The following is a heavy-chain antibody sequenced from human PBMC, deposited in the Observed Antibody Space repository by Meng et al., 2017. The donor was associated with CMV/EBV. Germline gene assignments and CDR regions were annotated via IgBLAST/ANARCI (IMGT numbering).Heavy chain of an antibody. D-gene: IGHD3-3*01. V-gene: IGHV3-11*04. CDR2: ISSSGSTI. CDR1: GFTFSDYY. Sequence: GESLKISCAASGFTFSDYYMSWLRQAPGKGLEWVSYISSSGSTIYYADSVKGRFTISSDNAKNSLYLKMNSLRAEDTAVYYCARAPRGDFWSGRSLDMDVWGQGTTVTVSS. J-gene: IGHJ6*02. CDR3: ARAPRGDFWSGRSLDMDV.